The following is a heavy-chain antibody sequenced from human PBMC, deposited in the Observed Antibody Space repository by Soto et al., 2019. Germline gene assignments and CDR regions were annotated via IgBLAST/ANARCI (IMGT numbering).Heavy chain of an antibody. CDR2: ISYDGSNK. J-gene: IGHJ4*02. V-gene: IGHV3-30-3*01. CDR1: GFTFSSYA. D-gene: IGHD4-17*01. CDR3: ARDRWTVTTSWEFDY. Sequence: GGSLRLSCAASGFTFSSYAMHWVRQAPGKGLEWVAVISYDGSNKYYADSVKGRFTISRDNSKNTLYLQMNSLRAEDTAVYYCARDRWTVTTSWEFDYWGQGTLVTVSS.